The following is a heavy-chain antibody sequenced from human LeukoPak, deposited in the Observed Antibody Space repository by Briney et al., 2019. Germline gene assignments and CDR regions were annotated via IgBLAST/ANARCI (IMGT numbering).Heavy chain of an antibody. J-gene: IGHJ4*02. CDR2: ISYSGGT. D-gene: IGHD3-16*01. CDR1: GGSISSGGYY. CDR3: ARTLHLGEFYFDY. V-gene: IGHV4-31*03. Sequence: RPSQTLSLTCTVSGGSISSGGYYWSWIRQHPGKGLEWIGYISYSGGTYYNPSLKSRVTISVDTSKNQISLKLSSVTAADTAVYYCARTLHLGEFYFDYWGQGTLVSVSS.